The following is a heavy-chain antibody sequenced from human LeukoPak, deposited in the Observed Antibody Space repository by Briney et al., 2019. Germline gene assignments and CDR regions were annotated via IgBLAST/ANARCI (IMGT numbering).Heavy chain of an antibody. V-gene: IGHV3-33*08. CDR2: IWYDGNNK. CDR1: GFSFGSYA. D-gene: IGHD3-22*01. J-gene: IGHJ4*02. Sequence: GGSLRLSCAASGFSFGSYAMSWVRQAPGKGLEWVAAIWYDGNNKYYADSVKGRFTISRDNSRNTLSLQMNSLRAEDTAVYYCTRDGEDDSSGHYKPFDYWGQGTLVTVSS. CDR3: TRDGEDDSSGHYKPFDY.